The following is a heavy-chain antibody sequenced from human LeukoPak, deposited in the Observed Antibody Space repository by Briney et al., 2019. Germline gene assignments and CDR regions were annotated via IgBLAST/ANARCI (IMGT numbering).Heavy chain of an antibody. J-gene: IGHJ4*02. CDR1: GFTFSIYS. CDR2: ISSSSSTI. CDR3: ARDLYGDYVFLDY. Sequence: AGGSLRLSCAVSGFTFSIYSMNGVRQAPGKGLEWVSYISSSSSTIYYADSVKGRFTISRDSAKNSLYLQMNSLRAEDTAVYYCARDLYGDYVFLDYWGQGTLVTVSS. D-gene: IGHD4-17*01. V-gene: IGHV3-48*01.